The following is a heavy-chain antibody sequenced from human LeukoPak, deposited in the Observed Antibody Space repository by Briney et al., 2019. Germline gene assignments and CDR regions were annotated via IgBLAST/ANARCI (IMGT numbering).Heavy chain of an antibody. Sequence: ASVTVSYKASGYTFTGYYMHWVRQAPGQGLEWMGWINPSGGSTSYAQKFQGRVTITRDMSTSTVYMELSRLRSDDTAEYYCARSAEHCTNCVCYTDYYMDVWGKGTTVTVSS. V-gene: IGHV1-46*01. CDR2: INPSGGST. D-gene: IGHD2-8*01. CDR1: GYTFTGYY. CDR3: ARSAEHCTNCVCYTDYYMDV. J-gene: IGHJ6*03.